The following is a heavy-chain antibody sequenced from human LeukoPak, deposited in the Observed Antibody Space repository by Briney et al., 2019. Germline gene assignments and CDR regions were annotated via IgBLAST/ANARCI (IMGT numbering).Heavy chain of an antibody. CDR2: VYWDDDK. CDR3: AHYGDFASFDS. Sequence: SGPTLVKPTQTLXLTCTFSGFSLSTSGVGGGWLRQSPGKALEFLALVYWDDDKRYSPSLKSKLTITKDTSKNQVVLAVTNMDPVDTATYYCAHYGDFASFDSWGQGTLVTVSS. D-gene: IGHD4-17*01. J-gene: IGHJ4*02. CDR1: GFSLSTSGVG. V-gene: IGHV2-5*02.